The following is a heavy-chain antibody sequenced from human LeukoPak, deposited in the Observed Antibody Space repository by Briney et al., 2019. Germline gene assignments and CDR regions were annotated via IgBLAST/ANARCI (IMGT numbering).Heavy chain of an antibody. Sequence: PGGSLRLSCTASGFTFRNYAMTWVRQAPGKGLEWVSTISGSGGTTYYADSVQGRLSISRDNSNNTLSLQMNSLRAEDTAVYYCARPSSIVIVPTALQRSLDYWGQGALVTVSS. J-gene: IGHJ4*02. CDR2: ISGSGGTT. V-gene: IGHV3-23*01. D-gene: IGHD2/OR15-2a*01. CDR1: GFTFRNYA. CDR3: ARPSSIVIVPTALQRSLDY.